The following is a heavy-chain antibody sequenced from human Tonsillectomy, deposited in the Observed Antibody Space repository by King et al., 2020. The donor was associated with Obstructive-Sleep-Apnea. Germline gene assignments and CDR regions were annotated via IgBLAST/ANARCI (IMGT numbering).Heavy chain of an antibody. CDR3: SKGAGGSGWFVSGT. CDR1: GFTFSSYA. Sequence: QLVQSGGGLVQPGGSLRLSCAASGFTFSSYAMSWVRQAPGKGRAWVAAISGSCGSTCYADCVKGRFTISRDNSKKTLYLQMNSLRAEDTAVYYCSKGAGGSGWFVSGTRGQGTLVTVSS. CDR2: ISGSCGST. V-gene: IGHV3-23*04. J-gene: IGHJ4*02. D-gene: IGHD6-19*01.